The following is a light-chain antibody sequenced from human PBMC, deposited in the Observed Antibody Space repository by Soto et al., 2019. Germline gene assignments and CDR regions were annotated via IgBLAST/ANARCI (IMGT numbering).Light chain of an antibody. CDR2: GAS. V-gene: IGKV3-15*01. J-gene: IGKJ5*01. CDR3: QQYNNWPIT. CDR1: QSVSNN. Sequence: EILMTQSPATLSVSPGGTAPLYCRASQSVSNNVAWYQQKPGQAPRLIIYGASTRATGIPARFSGSGSGTECTLTISSLQSEDVAVYYCQQYNNWPITFGQGTRLEIK.